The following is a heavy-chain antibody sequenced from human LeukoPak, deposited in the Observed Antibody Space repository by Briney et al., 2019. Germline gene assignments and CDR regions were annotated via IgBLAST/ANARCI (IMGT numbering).Heavy chain of an antibody. D-gene: IGHD3-10*01. V-gene: IGHV3-21*01. Sequence: PGGSLRLSCAASGFTFSSYSMNWVRQAPGKGLEWVSSISSSSYIYYADSVKGRFTISRDNAKNSLYLQMNSLRAEDTAVYYCARERRGTMVREGGDAFDIWGQGTMVTVSS. J-gene: IGHJ3*02. CDR1: GFTFSSYS. CDR2: ISSSSYI. CDR3: ARERRGTMVREGGDAFDI.